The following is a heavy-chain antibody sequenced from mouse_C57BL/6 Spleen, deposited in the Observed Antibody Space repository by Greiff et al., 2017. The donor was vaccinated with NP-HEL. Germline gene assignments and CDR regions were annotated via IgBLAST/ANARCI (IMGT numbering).Heavy chain of an antibody. CDR2: IYPGDGDT. CDR3: ARYSNYDWFAY. Sequence: QVQLKESGPELVKPGASVKISCKASGYAFSSSWMNWVKQRPGKGLEWIGRIYPGDGDTNYNGKFKGKATLTADKSSSTAYMQLSSLTSEDSAVYFCARYSNYDWFAYWGQGTLVTVSA. J-gene: IGHJ3*01. CDR1: GYAFSSSW. D-gene: IGHD2-5*01. V-gene: IGHV1-82*01.